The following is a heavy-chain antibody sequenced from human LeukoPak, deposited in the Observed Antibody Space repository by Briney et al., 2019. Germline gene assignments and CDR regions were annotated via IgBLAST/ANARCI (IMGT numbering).Heavy chain of an antibody. Sequence: ASAKVSCKASGYTVTGYYMHWVRQAPGQGLEWMGWINPNSGGTNYAQKFQGRVTMTRDTSISTAYMELSRLRSDDTALYYCARVNYGSGSYYNFPFYYYYYMDVWGKGTTVTVSS. CDR1: GYTVTGYY. J-gene: IGHJ6*03. CDR3: ARVNYGSGSYYNFPFYYYYYMDV. D-gene: IGHD3-10*01. V-gene: IGHV1-2*02. CDR2: INPNSGGT.